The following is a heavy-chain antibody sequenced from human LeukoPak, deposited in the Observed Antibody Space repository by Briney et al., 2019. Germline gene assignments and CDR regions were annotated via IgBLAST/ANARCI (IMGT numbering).Heavy chain of an antibody. CDR1: SGSISSGSYY. V-gene: IGHV4-61*02. CDR2: IYTSGST. CDR3: ARLYGSGSSLYFDY. D-gene: IGHD3-10*01. Sequence: PSETLSLTCTVSSGSISSGSYYWSWIRQPAGKGLEWIGRIYTSGSTNYNPSLKSRVTISVDTSKNQFSLKLSSVTAADTAVYYCARLYGSGSSLYFDYWGQGTLVTVSS. J-gene: IGHJ4*02.